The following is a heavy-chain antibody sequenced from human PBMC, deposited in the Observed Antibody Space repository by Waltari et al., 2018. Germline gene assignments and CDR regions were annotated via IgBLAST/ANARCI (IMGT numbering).Heavy chain of an antibody. V-gene: IGHV3-30*01. J-gene: IGHJ4*02. D-gene: IGHD5-18*01. Sequence: QVQLVESGGGVVQPGRSLRLSCAASGFTFSSYAMPWVRPAPGKGLEWVAVISYDGSNKYYADSVKGRFTISRDNSKNTLYLQMNSLRAEDTAVYYCARDYWFVGDTARYDWGQGTLVTVSS. CDR3: ARDYWFVGDTARYD. CDR2: ISYDGSNK. CDR1: GFTFSSYA.